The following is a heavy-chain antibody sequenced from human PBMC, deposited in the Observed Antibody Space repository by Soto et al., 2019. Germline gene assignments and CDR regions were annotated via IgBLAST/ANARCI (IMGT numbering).Heavy chain of an antibody. CDR2: ISGSDGST. CDR1: GFTFSSYA. V-gene: IGHV3-23*01. D-gene: IGHD6-13*01. J-gene: IGHJ4*02. CDR3: ARRSSSWYFDY. Sequence: EVQLLESGGGLVQPGGSLRLSCAASGFTFSSYAMNWVRQAPGKGLEWVSVISGSDGSTYYADSVKGRFTISRDNSKSTLNLQMISLCAEDTAVYYCARRSSSWYFDYWGQGTLVTVSS.